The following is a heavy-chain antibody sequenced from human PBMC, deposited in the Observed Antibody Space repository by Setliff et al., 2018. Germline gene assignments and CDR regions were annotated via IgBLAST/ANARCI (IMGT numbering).Heavy chain of an antibody. CDR2: IYYSGST. D-gene: IGHD3-10*01. CDR1: GRSISSYY. CDR3: ARLGLWFGELYIGP. J-gene: IGHJ5*02. V-gene: IGHV4-39*01. Sequence: SETLSLTCTVSGRSISSYYWGWIRQPPGKGLEWIGSIYYSGSTYYNPSLKSRVTISVDTSKNQFSLKLSSVTAADTAVYYCARLGLWFGELYIGPWGQGTLVTVSS.